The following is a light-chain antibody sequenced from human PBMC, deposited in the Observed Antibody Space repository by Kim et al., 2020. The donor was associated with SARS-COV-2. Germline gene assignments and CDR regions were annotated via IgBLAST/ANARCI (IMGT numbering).Light chain of an antibody. Sequence: GDRVTITCRSSRAIDNYLAWYQQKPGKVPKLLIFRASTLESGVPSRFSGSGSETEFTLTINSLQPEDVATYYCQKYESGPYTFG. CDR1: RAIDNY. CDR2: RAS. J-gene: IGKJ2*01. CDR3: QKYESGPYT. V-gene: IGKV1-27*01.